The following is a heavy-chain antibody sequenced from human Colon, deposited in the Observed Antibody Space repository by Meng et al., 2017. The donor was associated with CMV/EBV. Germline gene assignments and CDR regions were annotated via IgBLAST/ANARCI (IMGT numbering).Heavy chain of an antibody. CDR1: GFTLSNYE. Sequence: GESLKISCAASGFTLSNYEMNWVRQAPGKGLEWVSCIDAGDATFYADSVRGRFSISRDSSKNTLSLQMNSLRAEDTAVYYCAGGHFDYWGQGTLVTVSS. V-gene: IGHV3-66*01. CDR3: AGGHFDY. CDR2: IDAGDAT. J-gene: IGHJ4*02.